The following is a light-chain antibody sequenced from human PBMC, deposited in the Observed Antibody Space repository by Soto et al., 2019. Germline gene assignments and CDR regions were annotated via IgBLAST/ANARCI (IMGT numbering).Light chain of an antibody. CDR1: PLTRQY. CDR3: QTADNSGTFLL. Sequence: SYELTQPPSMSVSPGQTARITCSGDPLTRQYVYWYQQKPGQAPLLVIYKDNERPSGITERFSGSTSGTTGTLTISGVRAEDEADYYCQTADNSGTFLLFAGGTKVTVL. CDR2: KDN. V-gene: IGLV3-25*02. J-gene: IGLJ3*02.